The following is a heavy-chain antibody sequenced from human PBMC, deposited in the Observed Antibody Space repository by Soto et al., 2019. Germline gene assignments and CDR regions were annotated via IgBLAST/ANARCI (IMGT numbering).Heavy chain of an antibody. Sequence: GGSLRLSCAASGFSFSTYWMHWVRQAPGKGLVWVSRIHGDGSRTTYADSVKGRFTISRDNAKNTLYLQMKTLRAEDTAGYYCATAEVDHWGPGTLVTVSS. J-gene: IGHJ5*02. V-gene: IGHV3-74*03. CDR1: GFSFSTYW. CDR3: ATAEVDH. CDR2: IHGDGSRT.